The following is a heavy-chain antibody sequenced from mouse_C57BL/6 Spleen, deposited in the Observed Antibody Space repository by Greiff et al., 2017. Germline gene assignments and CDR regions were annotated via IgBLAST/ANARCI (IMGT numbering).Heavy chain of an antibody. Sequence: EVKLMESGGGLVKPGGSLKLSCAASGFTFSSYTMSWVRQTPEKRLEWVATISGGGGNTYYPDSVKGRFTISRDNAKNTLYLQMSSLRSEDTALYYCARLITTYFDVWGTGTTVTVSS. CDR1: GFTFSSYT. J-gene: IGHJ1*03. V-gene: IGHV5-9*01. CDR3: ARLITTYFDV. CDR2: ISGGGGNT. D-gene: IGHD2-4*01.